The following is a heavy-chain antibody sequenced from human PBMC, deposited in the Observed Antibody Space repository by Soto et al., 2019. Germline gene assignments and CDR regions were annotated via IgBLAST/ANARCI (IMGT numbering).Heavy chain of an antibody. CDR2: IYYSGST. CDR3: ARASGYDLPDAFDI. J-gene: IGHJ3*02. D-gene: IGHD5-12*01. V-gene: IGHV4-59*01. CDR1: GGSISSYY. Sequence: SETLSLTCTVSGGSISSYYWSWIRQPPGKGLEWIGYIYYSGSTNYNPSLKSRVTISVDTSKNQFSLKLSSVTAADTAVYYCARASGYDLPDAFDIWGQGTRVTVAS.